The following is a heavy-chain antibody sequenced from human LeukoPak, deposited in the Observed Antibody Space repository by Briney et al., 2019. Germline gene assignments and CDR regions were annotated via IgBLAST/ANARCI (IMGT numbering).Heavy chain of an antibody. CDR2: IYYSGST. J-gene: IGHJ5*02. CDR1: GGSTSGYY. V-gene: IGHV4-59*01. Sequence: SETLSLTCTVSGGSTSGYYWSWIRQPPGKGLEWIGDIYYSGSTNYNPSLKSRVTMSVDTSKNQFSLKLNSVTAADTAVYYCAGGRSSNWFDPWGQGTLVTVSS. D-gene: IGHD3-16*02. CDR3: AGGRSSNWFDP.